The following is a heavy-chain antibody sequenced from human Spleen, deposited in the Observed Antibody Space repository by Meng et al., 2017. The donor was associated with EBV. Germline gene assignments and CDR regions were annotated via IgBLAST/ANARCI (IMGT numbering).Heavy chain of an antibody. CDR3: ARMVSGSSLIAGLDP. V-gene: IGHV4-34*02. CDR1: GGSFSDFF. CDR2: IHYLGNP. Sequence: QVQLQQVGAGLVKPSEALSLTCGVSGGSFSDFFWTWIRQSPGKGLEWIGEIHYLGNPTYNPSLESRATISVDTSKKHFSLSLNSVTAADTGVYYCARMVSGSSLIAGLDPWGQGTLVTVSS. J-gene: IGHJ5*02. D-gene: IGHD5-18*01.